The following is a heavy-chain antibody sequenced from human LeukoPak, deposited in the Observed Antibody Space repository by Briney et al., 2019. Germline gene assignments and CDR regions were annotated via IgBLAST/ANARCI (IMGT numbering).Heavy chain of an antibody. CDR2: IIPIFGTA. D-gene: IGHD2-2*01. V-gene: IGHV1-69*13. J-gene: IGHJ4*02. CDR3: ARDHGSTSFYFDY. Sequence: SVKVSCKASGGTFMRHSISWVRQAPGQGLEWMGGIIPIFGTANYAQKFQGRVTITADESTSTAYMELSSLRSEDTAVYYCARDHGSTSFYFDYWGQGTLVTVSS. CDR1: GGTFMRHS.